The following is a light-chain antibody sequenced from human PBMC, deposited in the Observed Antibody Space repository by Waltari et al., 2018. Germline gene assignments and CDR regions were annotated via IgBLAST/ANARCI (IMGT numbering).Light chain of an antibody. V-gene: IGKV3-20*01. CDR2: GAS. CDR1: KSVSRA. J-gene: IGKJ1*01. CDR3: QHYVRLPVT. Sequence: EIVLTQSPGTLSLSPGERVILSCRVRKSVSRALAWYQQKPGQAPRLLIYGASNRATGIPDRFSGSGSGTDFSLTISRLEPEDFAVYYCQHYVRLPVTFGQGTKVEIK.